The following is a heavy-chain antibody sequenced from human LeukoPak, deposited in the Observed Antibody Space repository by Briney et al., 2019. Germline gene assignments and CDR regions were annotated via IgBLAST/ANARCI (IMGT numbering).Heavy chain of an antibody. D-gene: IGHD6-19*01. J-gene: IGHJ4*02. CDR1: GYTFTSYA. Sequence: ASVKVSCKASGYTFTSYAMNWVRQAPGQGLEWMGWINTNTGNPTYAQGFTGRFVFSLDTSVSTAYLQISSLKAEDTAVYYCARIRDSSGWYRSYYFDYWGQGTLVTVSS. CDR2: INTNTGNP. V-gene: IGHV7-4-1*02. CDR3: ARIRDSSGWYRSYYFDY.